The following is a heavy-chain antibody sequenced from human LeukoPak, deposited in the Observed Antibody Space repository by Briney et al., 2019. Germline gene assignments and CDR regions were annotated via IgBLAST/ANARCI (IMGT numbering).Heavy chain of an antibody. J-gene: IGHJ4*02. CDR2: ISSSGSTI. CDR1: GFTFSSYE. CDR3: ARDVMGAAAGPFDY. V-gene: IGHV3-48*03. D-gene: IGHD6-13*01. Sequence: PGGSLRLSCAASGFTFSSYEMNWVRQAPGKGLEWVSYISSSGSTIYCADSVKGRFTISRDNAKNSLYLQMNSLRAEDTAVYYCARDVMGAAAGPFDYWGQGTLVTVSS.